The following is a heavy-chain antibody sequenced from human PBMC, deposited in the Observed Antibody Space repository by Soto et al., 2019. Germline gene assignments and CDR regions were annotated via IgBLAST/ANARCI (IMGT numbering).Heavy chain of an antibody. CDR2: IYYSGST. V-gene: IGHV4-30-4*01. CDR1: GGSISSGDYY. D-gene: IGHD5-12*01. CDR3: ARDVDSPPRATGMDV. Sequence: PSETLSLTCTVSGGSISSGDYYWSWIRQPPGKGLEWIGYIYYSGSTYYNPSLKSRVTISVDTSKNQFSLKLSSVTAADTAVYYCARDVDSPPRATGMDVWGQGTTVTVSS. J-gene: IGHJ6*02.